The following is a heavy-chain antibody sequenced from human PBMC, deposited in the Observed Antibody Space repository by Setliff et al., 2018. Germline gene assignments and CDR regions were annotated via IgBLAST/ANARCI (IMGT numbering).Heavy chain of an antibody. CDR2: TIPMIGST. J-gene: IGHJ6*03. CDR1: GDTFRSYG. Sequence: ASVKVSCKASGDTFRSYGISWVRQAPGQGLEWMGGTIPMIGSTSYAQKFQGRVTIITDESTTTAYMELSSLGSEDTAVYYCVREGVDTRSSTDYRYYMDVWGKGTTVTVSS. D-gene: IGHD5-18*01. V-gene: IGHV1-69*05. CDR3: VREGVDTRSSTDYRYYMDV.